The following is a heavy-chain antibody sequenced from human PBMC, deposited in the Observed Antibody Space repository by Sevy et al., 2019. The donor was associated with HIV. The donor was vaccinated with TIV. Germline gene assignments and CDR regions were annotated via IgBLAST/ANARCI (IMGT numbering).Heavy chain of an antibody. D-gene: IGHD6-19*01. CDR2: ISYDGSNK. V-gene: IGHV3-30*18. CDR1: GFTFSSYG. CDR3: AKDWSQPRLSKTVAGTLDY. Sequence: GGSLRLSCAASGFTFSSYGMHWVRQAPGKGLEWVAVISYDGSNKYYADSVKGRFTISRDNSKNTLYLQMNSLRAEDTAVYYCAKDWSQPRLSKTVAGTLDYWGQGTLVTVSS. J-gene: IGHJ4*02.